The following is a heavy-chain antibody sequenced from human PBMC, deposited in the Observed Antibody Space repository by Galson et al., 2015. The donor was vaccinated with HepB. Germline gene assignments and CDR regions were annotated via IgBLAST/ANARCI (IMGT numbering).Heavy chain of an antibody. Sequence: SGAEVKKPGESLKISCKGSGYSFTSYWIGWVRQMPGKGLEWMGIIYPGDSDTRYSPSFQGQVTISADKSISTAYLQWSSLKASDTAMYYCARQSPDYGDYSGAFDIWGQGTMVTVSS. CDR2: IYPGDSDT. V-gene: IGHV5-51*01. CDR3: ARQSPDYGDYSGAFDI. CDR1: GYSFTSYW. J-gene: IGHJ3*02. D-gene: IGHD4-17*01.